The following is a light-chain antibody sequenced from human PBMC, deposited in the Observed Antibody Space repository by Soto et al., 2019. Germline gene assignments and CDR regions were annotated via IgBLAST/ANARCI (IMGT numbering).Light chain of an antibody. Sequence: SALTQPASVSGSPGQSITISCTGTSSDVGGYNYVSWYQQHPGKAPKLMIYEVSDRPSGVSNRFPGSKSGNTASLTISGLQAEDEADYYCSSYTITSTYVFGTGTKVTVL. V-gene: IGLV2-14*01. CDR1: SSDVGGYNY. J-gene: IGLJ1*01. CDR3: SSYTITSTYV. CDR2: EVS.